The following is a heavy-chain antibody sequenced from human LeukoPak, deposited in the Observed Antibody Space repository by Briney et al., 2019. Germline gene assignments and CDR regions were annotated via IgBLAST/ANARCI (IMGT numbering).Heavy chain of an antibody. CDR1: GGSISSYY. CDR3: ARERIAVAGHYYYYYGMDV. CDR2: IYYSGST. D-gene: IGHD6-19*01. V-gene: IGHV4-59*01. Sequence: PSETLSLTCTVSGGSISSYYWSWIRQPPGKGLEWIGYIYYSGSTNYNPSLKSRVTISVDTSKNQFSLKLSSVTAADTAVYYCARERIAVAGHYYYYYGMDVWGQGTTVTVSS. J-gene: IGHJ6*02.